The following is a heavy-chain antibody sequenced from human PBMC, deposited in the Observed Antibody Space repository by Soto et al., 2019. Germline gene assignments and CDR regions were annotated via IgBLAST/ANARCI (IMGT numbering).Heavy chain of an antibody. D-gene: IGHD2-2*01. CDR3: ARVRGYQLPKG. CDR2: INHSGST. Sequence: SETLSLTCAVYGGSFSGYYWSWIRQPPGKGLEWIGEINHSGSTNYNPSLKSRVTISVDTSKNQFSLKLSSVTAADTAVYYCARVRGYQLPKGWGQGTLVTVSS. CDR1: GGSFSGYY. J-gene: IGHJ4*02. V-gene: IGHV4-34*01.